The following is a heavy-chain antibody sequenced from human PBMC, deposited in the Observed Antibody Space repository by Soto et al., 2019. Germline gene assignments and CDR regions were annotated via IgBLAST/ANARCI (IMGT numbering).Heavy chain of an antibody. CDR2: INHSGIT. D-gene: IGHD6-6*01. J-gene: IGHJ6*02. V-gene: IGHV4-34*01. CDR1: DGFFSGYY. Sequence: PSETLSLTCAVSDGFFSGYYWSWIRQPPGKGLEWIGEINHSGITNYNPSLKSRVTISVDTSKNQFSLRLSSVTAADTTVYYCEREMGIAARPYYYYAMDVWGQGTTVTVS. CDR3: EREMGIAARPYYYYAMDV.